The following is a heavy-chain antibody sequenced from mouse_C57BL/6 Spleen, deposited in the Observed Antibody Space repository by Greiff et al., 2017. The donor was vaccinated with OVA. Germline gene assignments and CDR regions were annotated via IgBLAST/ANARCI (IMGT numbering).Heavy chain of an antibody. J-gene: IGHJ2*01. D-gene: IGHD4-1*01. CDR3: ARGVTGTRYFDY. Sequence: EVQLQQSGPGLVKPSQSLSLTCSVAGYSITSGYYWNWIRQFPGNKLEWMGYISYDGSNNYNPSLKNRISITRDTSKNQFFLKLNSVTTEDTATYYCARGVTGTRYFDYWGQGTTLTVSS. CDR2: ISYDGSN. CDR1: GYSITSGYY. V-gene: IGHV3-6*01.